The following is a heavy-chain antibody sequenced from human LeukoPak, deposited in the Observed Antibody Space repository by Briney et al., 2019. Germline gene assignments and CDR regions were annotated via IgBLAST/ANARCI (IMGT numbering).Heavy chain of an antibody. CDR2: ISYDGSNK. Sequence: GRSLRLSCAASGFTLSTYGMHWVRQAPGKGLEWVAVISYDGSNKYYADSVKGRFTISRDNSKNTLYLQMNSLRDDDTAVYYCVRGVGVSRFNYLDSWGQGTLVIVSS. CDR3: VRGVGVSRFNYLDS. D-gene: IGHD6-13*01. CDR1: GFTLSTYG. V-gene: IGHV3-30*03. J-gene: IGHJ4*02.